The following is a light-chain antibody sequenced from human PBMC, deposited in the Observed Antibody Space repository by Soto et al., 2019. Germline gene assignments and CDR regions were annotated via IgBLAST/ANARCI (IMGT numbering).Light chain of an antibody. V-gene: IGLV2-14*01. J-gene: IGLJ1*01. CDR1: FSDVGGYDY. CDR2: EVT. CDR3: SSHPRGSTRV. Sequence: QSALTQPASVSGSPGQSIAISCTGTFSDVGGYDYVSWYQQHPDKAPKLMIYEVTKRPSGVSNRFSGSKSGNTASLTISGLQPEDEADYYCSSHPRGSTRVFGSGTKVTVL.